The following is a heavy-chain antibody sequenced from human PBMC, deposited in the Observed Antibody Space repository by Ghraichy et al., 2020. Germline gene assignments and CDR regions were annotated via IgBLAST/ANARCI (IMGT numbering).Heavy chain of an antibody. CDR1: GFTFSSYS. CDR3: ARDLGSSWYQFDY. V-gene: IGHV3-21*01. CDR2: ISSSSYI. Sequence: GGSLRLSCAASGFTFSSYSMNWVRQAPGKGLEWVSSISSSSYIYYADSVKGRFTISRDNAKNSLYLQMNSLRAEDTAVYYCARDLGSSWYQFDYWGQGTLVTVSS. D-gene: IGHD6-13*01. J-gene: IGHJ4*02.